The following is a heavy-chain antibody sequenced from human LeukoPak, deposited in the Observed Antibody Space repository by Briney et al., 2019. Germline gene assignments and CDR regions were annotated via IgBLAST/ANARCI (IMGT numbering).Heavy chain of an antibody. V-gene: IGHV3-30*01. CDR3: FTGRHYYYDS. J-gene: IGHJ5*01. Sequence: GTSLRLSCAASGLTFSTYPIHWVRQAPDEGLEWVAVITHDGGSQYYADSVKGRFTISRDNSKNTVFLHMNSLRPEDTAVYYCFTGRHYYYDSWGQGTLVPVSS. D-gene: IGHD3-22*01. CDR2: ITHDGGSQ. CDR1: GLTFSTYP.